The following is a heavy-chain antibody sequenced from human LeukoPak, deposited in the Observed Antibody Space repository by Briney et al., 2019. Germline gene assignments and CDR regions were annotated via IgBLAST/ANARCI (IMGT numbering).Heavy chain of an antibody. CDR1: GGTFSSYA. V-gene: IGHV1-69*04. D-gene: IGHD2-2*01. J-gene: IGHJ4*02. CDR3: VSGYCSSTSCREGYYFDY. CDR2: IIPILGIA. Sequence: SVKVSCKASGGTFSSYAISWVRQAPGQGLEWMGRIIPILGIANYAQKFQGRVTITADKSTSTACMELSSLRSEDTAVYYCVSGYCSSTSCREGYYFDYWGQGTLVTVSS.